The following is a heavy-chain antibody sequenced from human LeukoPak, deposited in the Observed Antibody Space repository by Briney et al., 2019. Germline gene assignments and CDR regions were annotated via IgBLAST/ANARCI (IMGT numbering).Heavy chain of an antibody. D-gene: IGHD3-3*01. CDR2: INTVNGNT. V-gene: IGHV1-3*03. Sequence: GASVKVSCKASGYTFTNYIMHWVRQAPGQRLEWMGWINTVNGNTKYSQEFQGRVTITRDTSASTAYMELNSLRVEDTAVYYCARDRSGDDDFWSGYYTNYFDPWGQGTLVTVSS. CDR1: GYTFTNYI. CDR3: ARDRSGDDDFWSGYYTNYFDP. J-gene: IGHJ5*02.